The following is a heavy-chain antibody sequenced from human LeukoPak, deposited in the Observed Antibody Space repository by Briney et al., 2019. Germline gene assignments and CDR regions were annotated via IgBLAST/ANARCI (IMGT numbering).Heavy chain of an antibody. CDR3: ARDPRISDIVVVPAVTSRFDY. V-gene: IGHV3-30*04. CDR2: ISYDGSNK. D-gene: IGHD2-2*01. Sequence: GGSLRLSCAASGFTFSSYAMHWVRQAPGKGLEWVAVISYDGSNKYYADSVKGRFTISRDNSKNTLYLQMNSLRAEDTAVYYCARDPRISDIVVVPAVTSRFDYWGQGTLVTVSS. CDR1: GFTFSSYA. J-gene: IGHJ4*02.